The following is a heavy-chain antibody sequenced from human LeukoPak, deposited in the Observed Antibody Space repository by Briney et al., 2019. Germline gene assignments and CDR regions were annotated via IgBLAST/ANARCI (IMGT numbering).Heavy chain of an antibody. V-gene: IGHV1-69*05. CDR3: ARDLLGLGLAAAGTENWFDP. Sequence: SVKVSCKASGGTFSSYAISWVRQAPGQGLEWMGRIIPIFGTANYAQKFQGRVTITTDESTSTAYMELSSLRSEDTAVYYCARDLLGLGLAAAGTENWFDPWGQGTLVTVTS. CDR1: GGTFSSYA. CDR2: IIPIFGTA. D-gene: IGHD6-13*01. J-gene: IGHJ5*02.